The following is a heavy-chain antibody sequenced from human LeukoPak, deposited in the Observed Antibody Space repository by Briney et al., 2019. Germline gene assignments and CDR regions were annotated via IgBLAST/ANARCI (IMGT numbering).Heavy chain of an antibody. CDR3: ARYQGSVTVVTPSPLDY. CDR2: SSSSGRSI. V-gene: IGHV3-11*01. J-gene: IGHJ4*02. Sequence: PGGSLTLSCAASGFTFSNYYMSWICQAPPKGLELVSYSSSSGRSIYYTECVQGRFTISRDNSKNSLYLQMNSLRAEDTAVYYRARYQGSVTVVTPSPLDYWGQGTLVTVSS. D-gene: IGHD4-23*01. CDR1: GFTFSNYY.